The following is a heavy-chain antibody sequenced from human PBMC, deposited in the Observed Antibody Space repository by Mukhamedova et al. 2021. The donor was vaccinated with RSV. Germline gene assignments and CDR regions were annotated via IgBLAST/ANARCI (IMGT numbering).Heavy chain of an antibody. D-gene: IGHD7-27*01. CDR3: ASELGIVAFDI. V-gene: IGHV3-53*01. J-gene: IGHJ3*02. Sequence: TISRDNSKNTLYLQMDNLRPEDTAVYYCASELGIVAFDIWGQGTMVTVSS.